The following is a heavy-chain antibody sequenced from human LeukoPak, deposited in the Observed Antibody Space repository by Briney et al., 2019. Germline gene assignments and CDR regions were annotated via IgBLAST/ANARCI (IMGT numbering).Heavy chain of an antibody. CDR1: GLTFSSYA. V-gene: IGHV3-23*01. Sequence: PGGSLRLSCAASGLTFSSYAMSWVRQAPGKGLEWVSAISGSGGSTYYADSVKGRFTISRDNSKNTLYLQMNSLRAEDTAVYYCAEVLSPSYYDFWSGYPLDYWGQGTLVTVSS. CDR2: ISGSGGST. D-gene: IGHD3-3*01. J-gene: IGHJ4*02. CDR3: AEVLSPSYYDFWSGYPLDY.